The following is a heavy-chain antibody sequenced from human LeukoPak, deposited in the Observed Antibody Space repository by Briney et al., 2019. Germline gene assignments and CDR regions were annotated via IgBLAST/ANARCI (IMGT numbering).Heavy chain of an antibody. Sequence: SGGPLRLSCAASGFTFRNYGMYWVRQAPGKGLEWVAYIRSDGSDKYHADSVKGRFSISRDNSENTLYLQMYSMRTDDTAVYHCAKVCCSDSSGYCGIDYWGQGALVTVSS. CDR2: IRSDGSDK. J-gene: IGHJ4*02. V-gene: IGHV3-30*02. CDR1: GFTFRNYG. D-gene: IGHD3-22*01. CDR3: AKVCCSDSSGYCGIDY.